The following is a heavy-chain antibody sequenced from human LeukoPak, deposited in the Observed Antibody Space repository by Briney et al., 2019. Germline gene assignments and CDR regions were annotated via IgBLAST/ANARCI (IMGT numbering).Heavy chain of an antibody. Sequence: QPGGSLRLSCAASGFTFSNYGMHWVRQAPGKGLEWVAFIRYDGSNKYYADSVKGRFTISRDNSKNTLYLQMNSLRAEDTAVYYCAKDPIFRGYYGLDAFDIWGQGTMVTVSS. J-gene: IGHJ3*02. CDR1: GFTFSNYG. CDR2: IRYDGSNK. V-gene: IGHV3-30*02. CDR3: AKDPIFRGYYGLDAFDI. D-gene: IGHD3-22*01.